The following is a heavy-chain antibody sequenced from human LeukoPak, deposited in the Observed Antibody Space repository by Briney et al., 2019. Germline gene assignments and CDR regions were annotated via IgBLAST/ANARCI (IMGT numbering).Heavy chain of an antibody. J-gene: IGHJ4*02. Sequence: SETLSLTCTVSGGSISSYYWSWIRQPPGKGLEWIGYIYYSGSTNYNPSLKSRVTISVDTSKNQFSLKLSSVTAADTAVYYCARAGCSGGSCYSDYWSQGTLVTVSS. CDR1: GGSISSYY. CDR3: ARAGCSGGSCYSDY. D-gene: IGHD2-15*01. CDR2: IYYSGST. V-gene: IGHV4-59*01.